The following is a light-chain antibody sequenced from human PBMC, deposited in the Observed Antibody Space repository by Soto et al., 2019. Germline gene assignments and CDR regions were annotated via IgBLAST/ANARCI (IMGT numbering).Light chain of an antibody. Sequence: QSVLTQPASVSGSPGQSITMSCTGTSSDVGSYDFVSWYQQHPGKAPKLLIYEVSNRPSGVSARFSGSKSDNTASLTICGLQAADEADYFCSSYSSSTVRYVFGSGTKLTVL. CDR3: SSYSSSTVRYV. J-gene: IGLJ1*01. CDR2: EVS. V-gene: IGLV2-14*01. CDR1: SSDVGSYDF.